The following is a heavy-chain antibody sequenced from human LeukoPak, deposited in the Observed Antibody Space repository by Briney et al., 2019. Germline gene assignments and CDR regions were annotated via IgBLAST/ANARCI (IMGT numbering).Heavy chain of an antibody. CDR1: GASFSSYY. Sequence: SETLSLTCTVSGASFSSYYWSWIRQPPGKGLEWIGYIYYSGSTNYNPSLKSRVTISVDTSKDQFSLKLGSVTAADTAVYYCARIYYDTLTGYYTFDYWGQGTLVTVSS. CDR2: IYYSGST. V-gene: IGHV4-59*01. J-gene: IGHJ4*02. D-gene: IGHD3-9*01. CDR3: ARIYYDTLTGYYTFDY.